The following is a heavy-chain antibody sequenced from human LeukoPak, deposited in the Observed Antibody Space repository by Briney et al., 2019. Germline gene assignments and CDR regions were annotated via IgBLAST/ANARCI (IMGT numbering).Heavy chain of an antibody. CDR2: INQDGSEK. CDR3: ARGPSRRYTYGYGDS. CDR1: GFSFSGYW. V-gene: IGHV3-7*01. J-gene: IGHJ4*02. Sequence: GGSLRLSCAASGFSFSGYWMNWVRQSPGKGLEWVAIINQDGSEKYFLDSVKGRFTISRDNAKNSLYLQMNSLRAEDTGLYYCARGPSRRYTYGYGDSWGQGTLVTVSS. D-gene: IGHD5-18*01.